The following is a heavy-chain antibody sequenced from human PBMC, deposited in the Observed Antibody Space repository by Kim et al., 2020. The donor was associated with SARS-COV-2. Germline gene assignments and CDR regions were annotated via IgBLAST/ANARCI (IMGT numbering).Heavy chain of an antibody. CDR2: IYPDNVEI. V-gene: IGHV5-51*01. CDR3: ARTYSGYDFDY. CDR1: GYRFDNFW. Sequence: GESLKISCKGFGYRFDNFWIGWVRQMPGKGLEWMGAIYPDNVEIRYSPPFQGHVTVSVDKSTDTAYLRLNGLKASDTATYYCARTYSGYDFDYWGQGTLVTVSS. J-gene: IGHJ4*02. D-gene: IGHD5-12*01.